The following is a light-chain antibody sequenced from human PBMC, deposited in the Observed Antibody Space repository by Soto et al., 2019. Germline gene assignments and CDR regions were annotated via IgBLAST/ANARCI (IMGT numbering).Light chain of an antibody. Sequence: QSVLTQPPSASGTPGQRVTISCSGSSSNIGSNYVYWYQQLPGTAPKLLIYRTNQRPSGVPDRFSASKSGASASLAISGLRSEDEGDYYCVAWDGTLRAVLIAGGTKLTVL. CDR2: RTN. J-gene: IGLJ2*01. V-gene: IGLV1-47*01. CDR1: SSNIGSNY. CDR3: VAWDGTLRAVL.